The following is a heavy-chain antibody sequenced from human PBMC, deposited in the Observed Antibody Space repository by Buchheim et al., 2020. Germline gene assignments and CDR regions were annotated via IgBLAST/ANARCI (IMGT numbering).Heavy chain of an antibody. CDR1: GFTFSSYA. CDR3: AKAGTVRFVEWLLVKSYLGY. D-gene: IGHD3-3*01. Sequence: EVQLLESGGGLVQPGGSLRLSCAASGFTFSSYAMSWVRQAPGKGLEWVSAIRGSGGSTYYADSVKGRFTIPRDNSKNKLSLQMNSLGAEDTAVYYCAKAGTVRFVEWLLVKSYLGYRGQGTL. V-gene: IGHV3-23*01. CDR2: IRGSGGST. J-gene: IGHJ4*02.